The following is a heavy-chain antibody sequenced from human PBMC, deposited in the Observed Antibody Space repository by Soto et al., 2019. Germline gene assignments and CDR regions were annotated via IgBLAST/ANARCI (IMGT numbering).Heavy chain of an antibody. V-gene: IGHV6-1*01. CDR1: GDSVSSNSAA. J-gene: IGHJ6*03. D-gene: IGHD3-3*01. CDR2: TYYRSKWYN. Sequence: PSQTLSLTCAISGDSVSSNSAAWNWIRQSPSRGLEWLGRTYYRSKWYNDYAVSVKSRITINPDTSKNQFPLQLNSVTPEDAAVYYCARGRVTYDFWSGYANRIQSYYMDVWGKGTTVTVSS. CDR3: ARGRVTYDFWSGYANRIQSYYMDV.